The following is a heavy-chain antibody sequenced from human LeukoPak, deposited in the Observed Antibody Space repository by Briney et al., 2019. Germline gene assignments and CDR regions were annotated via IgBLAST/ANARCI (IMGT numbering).Heavy chain of an antibody. J-gene: IGHJ4*02. D-gene: IGHD3-9*01. Sequence: SETLSLTCTVSGGSISSGDYYWSWIRQPPGKGLEWIGYIYYSGSTYYNPPLKSRVTISVDTSKNQFSLKLSSVTAADTAVYYCARERRYFDWLDYWGQGTLVTVSS. CDR1: GGSISSGDYY. CDR3: ARERRYFDWLDY. V-gene: IGHV4-30-4*08. CDR2: IYYSGST.